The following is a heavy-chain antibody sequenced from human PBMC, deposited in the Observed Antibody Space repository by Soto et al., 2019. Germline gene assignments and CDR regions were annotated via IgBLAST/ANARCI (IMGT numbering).Heavy chain of an antibody. J-gene: IGHJ4*02. V-gene: IGHV1-18*01. CDR3: AGGWFGEFLYYFDY. CDR1: GYTFTNYG. D-gene: IGHD3-10*01. Sequence: GASVKVSCKASGYTFTNYGISWVRQAPGQGLEWMGWISAYNGNTNYAQKLQGRVTMTTDTSTSTAYMELRSLRSDDTAVYYCAGGWFGEFLYYFDYWGQGTLVTVSS. CDR2: ISAYNGNT.